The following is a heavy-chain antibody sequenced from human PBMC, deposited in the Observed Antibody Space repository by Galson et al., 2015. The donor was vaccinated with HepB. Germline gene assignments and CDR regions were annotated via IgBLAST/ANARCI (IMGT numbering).Heavy chain of an antibody. J-gene: IGHJ4*02. V-gene: IGHV5-10-1*01. CDR3: ARTVDESYIIDY. CDR2: IDPSDSYT. D-gene: IGHD1-26*01. CDR1: GYSFTSYW. Sequence: QSGAEVKKPGESLRISCKGSGYSFTSYWISWVRQMPGKGLEWMGRIDPSDSYTNYSPSFQGHVTISADKSISTAYLQWSSLEASDTAMYYCARTVDESYIIDYWGQGTLVTVSS.